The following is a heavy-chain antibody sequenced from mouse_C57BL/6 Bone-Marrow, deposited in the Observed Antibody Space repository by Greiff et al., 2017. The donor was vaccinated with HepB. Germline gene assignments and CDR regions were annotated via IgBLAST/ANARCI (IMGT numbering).Heavy chain of an antibody. V-gene: IGHV7-3*01. CDR2: IRNKANGYTT. Sequence: EVQRVESGGGLVQPGGSLSLSCAASGFTFTDYYMSWVRQPPGKALEWLGFIRNKANGYTTEYSASVKGRFTISRDNSQSILYLQMNALRAEDSATYYCASFGWYFDVWGTGTTVTVSS. CDR3: ASFGWYFDV. J-gene: IGHJ1*03. CDR1: GFTFTDYY.